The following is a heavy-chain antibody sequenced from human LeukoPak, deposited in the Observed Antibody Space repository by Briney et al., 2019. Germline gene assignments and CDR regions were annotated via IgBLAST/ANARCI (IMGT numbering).Heavy chain of an antibody. CDR1: GGTFSSYA. J-gene: IGHJ5*02. Sequence: ASVKVSCKASGGTFSSYAISWVRQAPGQGLEWMGRIIPILGIANYAQKFRGRVTITADKSTSTAYMELSSLRSEDTAVYYCASQGRFGELKWFDPWGQGTLVTVSS. V-gene: IGHV1-69*04. CDR2: IIPILGIA. D-gene: IGHD3-10*01. CDR3: ASQGRFGELKWFDP.